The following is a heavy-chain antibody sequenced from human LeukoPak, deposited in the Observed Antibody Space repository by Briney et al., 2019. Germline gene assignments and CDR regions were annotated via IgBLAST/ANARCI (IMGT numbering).Heavy chain of an antibody. CDR3: ASNLVVVVAATEDYYYYGMDV. Sequence: PRASVKVSCKASGGTFSSYAISWVRQAPGQGLEWMGGIIPIFGTANYAQKFQGRVTITADESTSTAYMELSSLRSEDKAVYYCASNLVVVVAATEDYYYYGMDVWGQGTTVTVSS. CDR2: IIPIFGTA. J-gene: IGHJ6*02. CDR1: GGTFSSYA. D-gene: IGHD2-15*01. V-gene: IGHV1-69*13.